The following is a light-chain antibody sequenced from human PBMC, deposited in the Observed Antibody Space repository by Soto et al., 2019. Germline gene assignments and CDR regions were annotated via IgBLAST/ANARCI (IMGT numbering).Light chain of an antibody. CDR2: AAS. V-gene: IGKV1-12*01. CDR1: QGISSW. CDR3: QQTNTSPTT. J-gene: IGKJ5*01. Sequence: IQMTQSPASVSASLGDRVTITCRASQGISSWLAWYQQKPGKAPNLLIYAASTLQSGVPSRFRGSGSGTDFTLTISSLQPEDFEPYYCQQTNTSPTTFGQGTRLEIK.